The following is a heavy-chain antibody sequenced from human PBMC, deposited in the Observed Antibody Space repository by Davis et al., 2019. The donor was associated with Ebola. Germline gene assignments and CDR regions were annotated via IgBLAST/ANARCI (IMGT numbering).Heavy chain of an antibody. CDR2: ISSSSSTI. CDR1: GFTFSSYS. CDR3: ARVDDFWSGYYVD. D-gene: IGHD3-3*01. J-gene: IGHJ4*02. Sequence: GESLKIPCAASGFTFSSYSMNRVRQAPGKGREWVSFISSSSSTIYYADSVKGPFTISRDNAKNPLYLQMNSLRDEDTAVYYCARVDDFWSGYYVDWGQGALVTVSS. V-gene: IGHV3-48*02.